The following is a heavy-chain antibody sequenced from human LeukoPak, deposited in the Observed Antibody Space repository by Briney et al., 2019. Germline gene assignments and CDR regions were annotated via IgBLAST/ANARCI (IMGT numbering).Heavy chain of an antibody. CDR1: GFTFSSYA. D-gene: IGHD6-13*01. CDR3: TTGSSWYYFDY. V-gene: IGHV3-23*01. J-gene: IGHJ4*02. CDR2: ISGSGGST. Sequence: GGSLRLSCAASGFTFSSYAMSWVRQSPGKGLEWVSAISGSGGSTYYADSVKGRFTISRDNSKNTLYLQMNSLKTEDTAVYYCTTGSSWYYFDYWGQGTLVTVSS.